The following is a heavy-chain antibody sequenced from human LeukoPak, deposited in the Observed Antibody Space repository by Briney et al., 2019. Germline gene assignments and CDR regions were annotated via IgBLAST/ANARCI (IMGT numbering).Heavy chain of an antibody. J-gene: IGHJ4*02. CDR1: GFTFSSYS. CDR2: ISSSSSYI. V-gene: IGHV3-21*01. Sequence: GGSLRLSCAASGFTFSSYSMNWVRQAPGKGLEWVSYISSSSSYIYYADSVKGRFTISRDNAKNSLYLQMNSLRAEDTAVYYCARDITEYSYFDYWGQGTLVTVSS. D-gene: IGHD1-14*01. CDR3: ARDITEYSYFDY.